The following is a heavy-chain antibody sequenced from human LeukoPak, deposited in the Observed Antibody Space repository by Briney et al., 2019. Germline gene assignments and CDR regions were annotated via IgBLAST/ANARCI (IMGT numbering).Heavy chain of an antibody. V-gene: IGHV4-34*01. CDR2: INHSGST. J-gene: IGHJ4*02. D-gene: IGHD5-24*01. Sequence: SETPSLTCAVYGGSFSGYYWSWIRQPPGKGLEWIGEINHSGSTNYNPSLKSRVTISVDTSKNQFSLKLSSVTAADTAVYYCARAEGGLQLLQLPQYYFDYWGQGTLVTVSS. CDR1: GGSFSGYY. CDR3: ARAEGGLQLLQLPQYYFDY.